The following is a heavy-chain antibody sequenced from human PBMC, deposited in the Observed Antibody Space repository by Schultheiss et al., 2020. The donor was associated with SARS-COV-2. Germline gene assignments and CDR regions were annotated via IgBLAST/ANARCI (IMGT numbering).Heavy chain of an antibody. D-gene: IGHD1-26*01. V-gene: IGHV4-30-2*01. Sequence: SETLSLTCTVSGGSISSVGCSWRWVRQPPGKGLDWIRYIYHSGGTYYNPSLQSRVTIPVDRSKKQFSLKLSSVTAADTAVYYCARHEEWDDDYWGQGTLVTVSS. CDR1: GGSISSVGCS. CDR3: ARHEEWDDDY. CDR2: IYHSGGT. J-gene: IGHJ4*02.